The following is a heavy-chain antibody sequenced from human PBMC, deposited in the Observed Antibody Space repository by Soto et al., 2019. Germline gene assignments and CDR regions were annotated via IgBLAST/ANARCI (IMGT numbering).Heavy chain of an antibody. CDR1: GFTFSSYA. V-gene: IGHV3-64*01. J-gene: IGHJ4*02. CDR2: ISSNGGST. D-gene: IGHD5-12*01. Sequence: EVQLVESGGGLVQPGGSLRLSCAASGFTFSSYAMHWVRQAPGKGLEYVSVISSNGGSTYYANSVKGRFTISRDNSKNTRYLQMGSLRAEEIAVYYCARTSGYAFDYWGQGTLVTVSS. CDR3: ARTSGYAFDY.